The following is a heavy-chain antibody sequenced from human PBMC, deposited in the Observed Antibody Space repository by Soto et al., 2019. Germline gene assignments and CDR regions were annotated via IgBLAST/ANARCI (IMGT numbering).Heavy chain of an antibody. J-gene: IGHJ6*02. Sequence: SETLSLTCAVYGGSFSGYYWSWIRQPPGKGLEGIGEINHSGSTNYNPSLKSRVTISVDTSKNQFSLKLSSVTAADTAVYYCARVRGAETYYDFWSGYPMAIYGMDVWRQGTTVTVSS. CDR2: INHSGST. CDR1: GGSFSGYY. V-gene: IGHV4-34*01. D-gene: IGHD3-3*01. CDR3: ARVRGAETYYDFWSGYPMAIYGMDV.